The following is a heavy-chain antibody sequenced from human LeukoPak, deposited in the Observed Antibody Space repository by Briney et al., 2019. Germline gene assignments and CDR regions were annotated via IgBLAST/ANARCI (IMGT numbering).Heavy chain of an antibody. CDR2: IYTSGST. Sequence: PSETLSLTCTVSGGSISSYYWSWLRQPAGKGLEWIGRIYTSGSTNYNPSLTSRVTMSVDTSKNQFSLKLSSVTAADTAVYYCARVGHDYGDYYYYYMDVWGKGTTVTVSS. D-gene: IGHD4-17*01. V-gene: IGHV4-4*07. CDR3: ARVGHDYGDYYYYYMDV. CDR1: GGSISSYY. J-gene: IGHJ6*03.